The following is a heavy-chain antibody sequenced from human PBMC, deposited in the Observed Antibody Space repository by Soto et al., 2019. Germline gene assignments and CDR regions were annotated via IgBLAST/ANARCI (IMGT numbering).Heavy chain of an antibody. CDR3: ARDPPYYYYYMDV. Sequence: GESLKISCAASGFTFSSYWMSWVRQAPGKGLEWVANIKQDGSEKYYVDSVKGRFTISRDNAKNSLYLQMNSLRAEDTAVYYCARDPPYYYYYMDVWGKGTTVTVSS. CDR2: IKQDGSEK. V-gene: IGHV3-7*01. J-gene: IGHJ6*03. CDR1: GFTFSSYW.